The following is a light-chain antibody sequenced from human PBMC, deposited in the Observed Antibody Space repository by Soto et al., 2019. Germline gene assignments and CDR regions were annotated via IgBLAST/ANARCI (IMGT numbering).Light chain of an antibody. V-gene: IGKV3-20*01. CDR2: GAS. CDR3: HQYASPYT. J-gene: IGKJ2*01. Sequence: EIVLTQSPGTLSLSPGERATLSCRARESVRSTNLAWYQHKPGQAPRLLIYGASSRATGIPDRFSASGSGTDFTLTISRLEPEDFAVYYCHQYASPYTFGPGTKLEIK. CDR1: ESVRSTN.